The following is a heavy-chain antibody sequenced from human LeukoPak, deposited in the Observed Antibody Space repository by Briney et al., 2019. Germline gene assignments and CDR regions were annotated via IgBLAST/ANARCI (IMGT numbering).Heavy chain of an antibody. V-gene: IGHV1-18*01. CDR2: INTDNGNT. D-gene: IGHD1-20*01. J-gene: IGHJ4*02. Sequence: ASVKVSCKASGYTFNTYGITWVRQAPGQGLEWMGWINTDNGNTNYAQKLQGRVTMTTDTSTSTAYMELRSPRSDDTAVYYCARDGDITGTTYGYWGQGTLVTVSS. CDR3: ARDGDITGTTYGY. CDR1: GYTFNTYG.